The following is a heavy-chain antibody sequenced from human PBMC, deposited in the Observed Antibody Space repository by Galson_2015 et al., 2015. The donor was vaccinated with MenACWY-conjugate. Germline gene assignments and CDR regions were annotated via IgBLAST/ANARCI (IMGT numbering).Heavy chain of an antibody. CDR2: LYDDGTS. J-gene: IGHJ4*02. Sequence: SLRLSCAASGFSVTSHFMGWVRQAPGKGLEWVALLYDDGTSRYADSVKGRFTISRDTLRNSLSLQMHGLRAEDTAMYFCAKIKRHPDGPYFDSWGQGTLVLVS. D-gene: IGHD6-25*01. CDR1: GFSVTSHF. V-gene: IGHV3-53*01. CDR3: AKIKRHPDGPYFDS.